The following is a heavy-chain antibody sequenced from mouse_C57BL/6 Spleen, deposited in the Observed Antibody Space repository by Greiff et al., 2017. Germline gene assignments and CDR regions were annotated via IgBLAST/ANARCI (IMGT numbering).Heavy chain of an antibody. CDR3: ASSDGYYAMDY. CDR1: GYSITSGYY. CDR2: ISYDGSN. Sequence: EVKLMESGPGLVKPSQSLSLTCSVPGYSITSGYYWNWIRQFPGNKLEWMGYISYDGSNNYNPSLKNRISITRDTSKNQFFLKLNSVTTEDTATYYCASSDGYYAMDYWGQGTSVTVSS. J-gene: IGHJ4*01. D-gene: IGHD2-3*01. V-gene: IGHV3-6*01.